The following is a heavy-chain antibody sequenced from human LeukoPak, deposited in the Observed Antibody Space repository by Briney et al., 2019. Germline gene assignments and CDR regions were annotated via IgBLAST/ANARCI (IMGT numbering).Heavy chain of an antibody. CDR1: GFTFRDYT. V-gene: IGHV3-21*01. CDR2: VSFGSSYI. CDR3: ARASTEYAVTDGFDT. J-gene: IGHJ5*02. Sequence: GGSLRLSCAASGFTFRDYTMNWVRQSPGKGLQWVSYVSFGSSYISYADSLKGRFTISRDDAKSSVYLEMTSLRAEDTAVFYCARASTEYAVTDGFDTWGPGTLVTVSS. D-gene: IGHD4-17*01.